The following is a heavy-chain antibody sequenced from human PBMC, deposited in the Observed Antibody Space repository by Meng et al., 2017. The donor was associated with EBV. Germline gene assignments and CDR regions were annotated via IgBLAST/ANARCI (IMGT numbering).Heavy chain of an antibody. CDR1: GGPFRYYA. J-gene: IGHJ4*02. D-gene: IGHD3-10*01. Sequence: VQLVASAAEVKKPGSSVKVPCKTSGGPFRYYAISWVRQAPGQGLEWLGGFLPRLGAPNYAQKFHGRVKITADESTSTHYMDLSSLRSEDTAIYYCASESGRGYTPDYWGQGTLVTVSS. CDR2: FLPRLGAP. V-gene: IGHV1-69*01. CDR3: ASESGRGYTPDY.